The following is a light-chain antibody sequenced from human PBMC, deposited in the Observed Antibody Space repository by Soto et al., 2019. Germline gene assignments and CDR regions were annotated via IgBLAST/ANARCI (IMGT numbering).Light chain of an antibody. CDR1: QSISSY. Sequence: DIQMTQSPSSLSASVGDRVTITCRASQSISSYLNWYQQKPGKAPKLLIYAASSLKSGVPSRFSGSGSGTNFTLTISSLQPEDFATYYGQRSYSTQYTFGQGTKREIK. V-gene: IGKV1-39*01. CDR2: AAS. CDR3: QRSYSTQYT. J-gene: IGKJ2*01.